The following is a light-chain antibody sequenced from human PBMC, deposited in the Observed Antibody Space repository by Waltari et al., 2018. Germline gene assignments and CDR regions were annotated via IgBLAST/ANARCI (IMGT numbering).Light chain of an antibody. CDR2: SNN. Sequence: QSVLTQPHSASGTPGRRVTISCSGSNPNIGSHIVHWYQQLPGTAPKLLISSNNQRPSGVPDRFSGSKSGTSASLAISGLQSEDEADYYCAAWDVSLNGVVFGGGTKLTVL. J-gene: IGLJ2*01. CDR3: AAWDVSLNGVV. V-gene: IGLV1-44*01. CDR1: NPNIGSHI.